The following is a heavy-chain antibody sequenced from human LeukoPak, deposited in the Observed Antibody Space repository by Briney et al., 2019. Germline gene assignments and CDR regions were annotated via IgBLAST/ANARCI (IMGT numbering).Heavy chain of an antibody. J-gene: IGHJ4*02. CDR1: ILVFGTYA. Sequence: GRTLRLFYAGSILVFGTYAMMWVSQAPGMGLEGVPSISADGQDTYYADSVEGRLTVSRDNSKSTLYLQLNSLRAQDTATYYCARYPYNTILYRLAHWGQGTLVTVSS. CDR2: ISADGQDT. V-gene: IGHV3-23*01. D-gene: IGHD3-16*01. CDR3: ARYPYNTILYRLAH.